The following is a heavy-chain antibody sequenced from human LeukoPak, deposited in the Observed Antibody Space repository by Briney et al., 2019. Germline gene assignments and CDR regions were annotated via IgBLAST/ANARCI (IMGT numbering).Heavy chain of an antibody. CDR2: ISAYNGNT. Sequence: GASVKVSCEASGYTFTSYGISWVRQAPGQGLEWMGWISAYNGNTNYAQKPQGRVTMTTDTSTSTAYMELRSLRSEDTAVYYCARDLGVTRDRLNDAFDIWGQGTMITVSS. CDR3: ARDLGVTRDRLNDAFDI. CDR1: GYTFTSYG. V-gene: IGHV1-18*01. D-gene: IGHD4-23*01. J-gene: IGHJ3*02.